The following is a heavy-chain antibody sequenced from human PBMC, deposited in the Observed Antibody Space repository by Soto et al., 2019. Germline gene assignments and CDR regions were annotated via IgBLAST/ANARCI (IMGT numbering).Heavy chain of an antibody. D-gene: IGHD6-19*01. CDR1: GFTVSSNY. J-gene: IGHJ3*02. CDR2: IYSGGST. CDR3: ARDYTTDPGIAVAGTRTPTTYSFDI. Sequence: EVQLVESGGGLVQPGGSLRLSCAASGFTVSSNYMSWVRQAPGKGLEWVSVIYSGGSTYYADSVKGRFTISRDNSKNTLYLQMNSLRAEDTSVYYCARDYTTDPGIAVAGTRTPTTYSFDIWGQGTMVTVSS. V-gene: IGHV3-66*01.